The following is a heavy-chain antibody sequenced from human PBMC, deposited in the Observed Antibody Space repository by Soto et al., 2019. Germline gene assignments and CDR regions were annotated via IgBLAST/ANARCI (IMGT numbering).Heavy chain of an antibody. CDR2: IYYSVST. J-gene: IGHJ4*02. V-gene: IGHV4-59*12. D-gene: IGHD2-15*01. Sequence: PSETLSLTCTVSGGSISSYYWSWIRQPPGKGLEWIGYIYYSVSTNYNPSLKSRVTISVDTSKNQFSLKLSSVTAADTAVYYCARGGVVARTSYYFDYWGQGTLVTVSS. CDR3: ARGGVVARTSYYFDY. CDR1: GGSISSYY.